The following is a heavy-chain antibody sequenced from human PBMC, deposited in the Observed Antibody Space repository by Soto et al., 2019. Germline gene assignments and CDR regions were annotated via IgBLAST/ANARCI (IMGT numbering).Heavy chain of an antibody. Sequence: QVHLVQSGTEVKKPGSSVTVSCKASGGTFNSSGFSWVRQAPGQGLEWMGMIVPSLDTTNYAQKFQARVTITADEVTSTDYMELRSLRSEDTAVYYCARWPQPRYTADPYAVDVWGQGTRVIVSS. CDR1: GGTFNSSG. CDR2: IVPSLDTT. V-gene: IGHV1-69*11. D-gene: IGHD3-16*02. J-gene: IGHJ6*02. CDR3: ARWPQPRYTADPYAVDV.